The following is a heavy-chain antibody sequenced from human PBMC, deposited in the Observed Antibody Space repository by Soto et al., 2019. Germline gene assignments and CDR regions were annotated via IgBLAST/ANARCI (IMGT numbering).Heavy chain of an antibody. Sequence: SETLSLTCAVYGGSFSGYYWSWIRQPPGKGLEWIGEINHSGSTNYNPSLKSRVTISVDTSKNQFSLKLSSVTAADTAVYYCASLMGRYCSSTGCYQDMDVWGKGTTVTVSS. D-gene: IGHD2-2*01. CDR2: INHSGST. J-gene: IGHJ6*04. CDR3: ASLMGRYCSSTGCYQDMDV. V-gene: IGHV4-34*01. CDR1: GGSFSGYY.